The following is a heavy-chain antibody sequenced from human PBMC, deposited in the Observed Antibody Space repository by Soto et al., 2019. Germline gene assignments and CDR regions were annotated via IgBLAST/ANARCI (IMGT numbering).Heavy chain of an antibody. CDR3: ARGRSFSYDSTPPPMFDP. CDR1: GFTFSTFD. V-gene: IGHV3-13*01. D-gene: IGHD3-10*01. Sequence: GGSLRLSCEGSGFTFSTFDIHWVRQAPGKGLEWVSGIGTLSDTFYAASVQGRFTISRQNAKNSVYLQMNSLRAGDTAFYYCARGRSFSYDSTPPPMFDPWGQGTLVTVSS. CDR2: IGTLSDT. J-gene: IGHJ5*02.